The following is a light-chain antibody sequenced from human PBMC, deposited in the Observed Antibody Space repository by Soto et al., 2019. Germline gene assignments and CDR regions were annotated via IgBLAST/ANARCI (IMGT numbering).Light chain of an antibody. CDR1: QDITGF. J-gene: IGKJ3*01. Sequence: DIQMTQSPSSVSASIGDRVTITCRASQDITGFLNWYQHKSGEAPKVLIYDATHLETGVPSRFSGHGSATYFSLTITSLQPEDVGPYYCQQYHALPFTFGPGAKVEI. CDR3: QQYHALPFT. V-gene: IGKV1-33*01. CDR2: DAT.